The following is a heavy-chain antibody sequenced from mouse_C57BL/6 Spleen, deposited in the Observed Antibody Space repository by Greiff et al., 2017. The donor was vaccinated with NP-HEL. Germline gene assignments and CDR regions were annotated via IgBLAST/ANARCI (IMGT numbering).Heavy chain of an antibody. J-gene: IGHJ4*01. V-gene: IGHV1-82*01. CDR1: GYAFSSSW. CDR3: ARQGYSNYMDY. Sequence: LVESGPELVKPGASVKISCKASGYAFSSSWMNWVKQRPGKGLEWIGRIYPGDGDTNYNGKFKGKATLTADKSSSTAYMQLSSLTSEDSAVYFCARQGYSNYMDYWGQGTSVTVSS. D-gene: IGHD2-5*01. CDR2: IYPGDGDT.